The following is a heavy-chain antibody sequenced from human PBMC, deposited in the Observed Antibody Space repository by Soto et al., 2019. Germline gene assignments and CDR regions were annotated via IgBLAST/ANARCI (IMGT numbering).Heavy chain of an antibody. V-gene: IGHV4-39*02. CDR2: ISYSGTT. CDR3: ARDKITGLFDY. CDR1: GASLTSGLYF. Sequence: SETLSLTCSVSGASLTSGLYFWVWIRQTPGKGLEWIGSISYSGTTYSNPSLKSRLTMSLDTSKNHFSLKLTSVTAADTAVYYCARDKITGLFDYWGQGTLVTVSS. D-gene: IGHD2-8*02. J-gene: IGHJ4*02.